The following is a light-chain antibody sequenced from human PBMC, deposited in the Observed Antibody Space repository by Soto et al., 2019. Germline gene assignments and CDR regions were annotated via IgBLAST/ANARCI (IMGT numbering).Light chain of an antibody. CDR2: AAS. Sequence: IQVTQTPSSLSASVGDRVTITCRTSQGISSYLNWYQQKPGKAPKLLIYAASSLQSGVPSRFSGGGSGTEFTLSISSLQPDDFATYYCQHYNSYPWTFGQGTKV. J-gene: IGKJ1*01. V-gene: IGKV1-39*01. CDR1: QGISSY. CDR3: QHYNSYPWT.